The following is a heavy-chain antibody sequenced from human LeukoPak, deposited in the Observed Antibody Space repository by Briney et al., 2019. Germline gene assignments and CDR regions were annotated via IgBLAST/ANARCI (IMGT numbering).Heavy chain of an antibody. CDR2: MNPNSGNT. V-gene: IGHV1-8*01. J-gene: IGHJ4*02. CDR3: AIRLSRKFRWYSSGWYFDY. D-gene: IGHD6-19*01. CDR1: GYTFTSYD. Sequence: GASVKVSCKASGYTFTSYDINWVRQATGQGLEWMGWMNPNSGNTGYAQKFQGRVTMTRNTSISTAYMELSSLRSEDTAVYYCAIRLSRKFRWYSSGWYFDYWGQGTLVTISS.